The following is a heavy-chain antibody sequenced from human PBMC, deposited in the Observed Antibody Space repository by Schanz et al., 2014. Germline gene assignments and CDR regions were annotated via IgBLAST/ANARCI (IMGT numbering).Heavy chain of an antibody. CDR1: GFTFDDYA. Sequence: VQLVESGGGLVQPGRSLRLSCAASGFTFDDYAMHWVRQAPGKGLEWVSGISWNSGSIGYADSVKGRFTISRDNAKNTVYLQMTSLRVEDTAVYYCARGGADSAMAHEYWGRGTLVTVSS. V-gene: IGHV3-9*01. J-gene: IGHJ4*02. D-gene: IGHD5-18*01. CDR2: ISWNSGSI. CDR3: ARGGADSAMAHEY.